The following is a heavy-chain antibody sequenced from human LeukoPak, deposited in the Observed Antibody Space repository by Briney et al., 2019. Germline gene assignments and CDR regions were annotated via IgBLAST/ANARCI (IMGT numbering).Heavy chain of an antibody. D-gene: IGHD6-13*01. J-gene: IGHJ4*02. Sequence: SETLSLTCTVSGGSISSYYWSWIRQPPGKGLEWIGYIYYSGSTNYNPSLKSRVTISVDTSKNQFSLKLSSVTAADTAVYYCARSQYSSRGFGYWGQGTLVTVSS. CDR3: ARSQYSSRGFGY. CDR1: GGSISSYY. V-gene: IGHV4-59*01. CDR2: IYYSGST.